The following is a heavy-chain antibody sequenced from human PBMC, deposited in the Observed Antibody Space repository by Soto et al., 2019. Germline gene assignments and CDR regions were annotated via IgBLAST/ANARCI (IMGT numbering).Heavy chain of an antibody. Sequence: PRESLKISCRCFGYTFNTYWIGWVRQMPGKGLEWMGVMSPGNSDIRYSPAFQGQVSISADTSISTAYLQWSSLKTSDSGMYYCARQGRTSAPSDFWGQGTLVTVSS. D-gene: IGHD2-21*01. V-gene: IGHV5-51*01. CDR2: MSPGNSDI. CDR1: GYTFNTYW. CDR3: ARQGRTSAPSDF. J-gene: IGHJ4*02.